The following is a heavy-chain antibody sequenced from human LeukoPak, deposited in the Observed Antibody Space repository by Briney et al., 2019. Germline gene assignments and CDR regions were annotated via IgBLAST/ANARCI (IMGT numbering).Heavy chain of an antibody. J-gene: IGHJ5*02. CDR3: ARAIVGATSWFDP. D-gene: IGHD1-26*01. CDR1: GFTFSGSA. Sequence: PGGSLRLSCAASGFTFSGSAMHWVRQASGKGLEWVGRIRSKANSYATAYAASVKGRFTISRDDSKNTAYLQMNSLKTEDTAVYYCARAIVGATSWFDPWGQGTLVTVSS. CDR2: IRSKANSYAT. V-gene: IGHV3-73*01.